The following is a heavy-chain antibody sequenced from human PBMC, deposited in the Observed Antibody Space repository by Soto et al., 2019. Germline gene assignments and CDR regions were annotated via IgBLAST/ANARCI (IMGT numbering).Heavy chain of an antibody. CDR3: ARSYSSSWYPSYNWFDP. CDR2: IYSGGST. D-gene: IGHD6-13*01. V-gene: IGHV3-53*01. Sequence: PGGSLRLSCAASGFTVSSNYMSWVRQAPGKGLEWVSVIYSGGSTYYADSVKGRFTISRDNSKNTLYLQMNSLRAEDTAVYYCARSYSSSWYPSYNWFDPWGQGTLVNVSS. J-gene: IGHJ5*02. CDR1: GFTVSSNY.